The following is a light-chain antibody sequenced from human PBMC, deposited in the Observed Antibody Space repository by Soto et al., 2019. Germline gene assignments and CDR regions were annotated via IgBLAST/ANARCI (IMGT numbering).Light chain of an antibody. CDR3: QQYDTSCT. CDR2: DAS. Sequence: EVVLTQFPGTLSLSPGERATLSCRASEAIGYNYLAWYRQQSGLAPTLLIYDASTRAPGIPDRFSGSGSGTDFTLTISRLEPGDFAVYYCQQYDTSCTFGPGTRLEI. CDR1: EAIGYNY. V-gene: IGKV3-20*01. J-gene: IGKJ2*02.